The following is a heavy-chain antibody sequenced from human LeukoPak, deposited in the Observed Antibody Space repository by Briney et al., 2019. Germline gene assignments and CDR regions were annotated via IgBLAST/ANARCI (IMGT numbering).Heavy chain of an antibody. CDR1: GYSVTSYW. CDR3: ARRVFDRNWFDP. D-gene: IGHD2-8*01. CDR2: IYPGDSDT. Sequence: GESLKISCKGSGYSVTSYWIGWVRQMPGKGREWMGIIYPGDSDTRYSLSFQGQVTISADKSISTAYLQWSSLKASDTAMYYCARRVFDRNWFDPWGQGTLVTVSS. V-gene: IGHV5-51*01. J-gene: IGHJ5*02.